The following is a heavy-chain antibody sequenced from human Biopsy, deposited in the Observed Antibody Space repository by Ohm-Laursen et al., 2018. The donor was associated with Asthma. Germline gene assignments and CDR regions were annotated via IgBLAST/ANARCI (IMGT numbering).Heavy chain of an antibody. CDR1: GFTVSSNG. V-gene: IGHV3-53*05. J-gene: IGHJ4*02. CDR2: IYSGGGT. D-gene: IGHD3-3*01. CDR3: ARDVMEWYLPAFDF. Sequence: SLRLSCSASGFTVSSNGMSWVRQPPGKGLEWVSVIYSGGGTFYADSVKGRVTISRDISKNTLYLQINSLRPDDTAVYYCARDVMEWYLPAFDFWGQGTLVTVSS.